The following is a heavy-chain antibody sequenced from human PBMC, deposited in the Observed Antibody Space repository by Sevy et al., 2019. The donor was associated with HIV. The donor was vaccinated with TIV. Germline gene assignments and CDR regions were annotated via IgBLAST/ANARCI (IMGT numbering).Heavy chain of an antibody. D-gene: IGHD2-15*01. CDR3: SRALATAVTPEYYFDY. V-gene: IGHV3-49*03. Sequence: SLRLSCTASGFTFDDYAMSWFRQAPGKGLEWVAFITRNSYEAYGGTREYAASVKGRFTISRDDSKSIAYLQMNSLKSEDTSMYDCSRALATAVTPEYYFDYWGQGTLVTVSS. CDR2: ITRNSYEAYGGTR. CDR1: GFTFDDYA. J-gene: IGHJ4*02.